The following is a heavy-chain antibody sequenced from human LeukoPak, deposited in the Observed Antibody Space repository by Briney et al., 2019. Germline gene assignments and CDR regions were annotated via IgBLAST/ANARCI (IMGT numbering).Heavy chain of an antibody. D-gene: IGHD3-22*01. V-gene: IGHV3-23*01. CDR2: ISGSGGST. Sequence: QTGGSLRLSCAASGFTFSSYAMSWVRQAPGKGLEWVSAISGSGGSTYYADSVKGRFTISRDNSKNTLYLQMNSLRAEDTAVYYCAKAHYYDSSGYYYNFDYWGQGTLVTVSS. CDR3: AKAHYYDSSGYYYNFDY. J-gene: IGHJ4*02. CDR1: GFTFSSYA.